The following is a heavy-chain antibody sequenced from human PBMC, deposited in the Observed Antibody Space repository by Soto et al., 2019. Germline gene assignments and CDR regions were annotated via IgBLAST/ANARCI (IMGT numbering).Heavy chain of an antibody. CDR3: ARDQAEKNFWSGSPGMDV. D-gene: IGHD3-3*01. J-gene: IGHJ6*02. CDR2: IYYSGST. V-gene: IGHV4-30-4*01. CDR1: GGSISSGDYY. Sequence: PSETLSLTCTVSGGSISSGDYYWSWIRQPPGKGLEWIGYIYYSGSTYYNPSLKSRVTISVDTSKNQFSLKLSSVTAADTAVYYCARDQAEKNFWSGSPGMDVWGQGTTVTVSS.